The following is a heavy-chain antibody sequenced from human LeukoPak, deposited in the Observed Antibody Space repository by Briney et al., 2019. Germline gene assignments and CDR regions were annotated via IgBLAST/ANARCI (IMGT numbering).Heavy chain of an antibody. CDR3: SRDTIGPNDY. V-gene: IGHV3-74*01. J-gene: IGHJ4*02. D-gene: IGHD5-24*01. Sequence: GGSLRLSCTASGYTFSSYWMHWVRQAPGKGLVWVSRIRTDVSTTTYADSVTGRFTISRDNAKNTLYLQMNSLRDEDTAVYYCSRDTIGPNDYWGQGTLVTVS. CDR1: GYTFSSYW. CDR2: IRTDVSTT.